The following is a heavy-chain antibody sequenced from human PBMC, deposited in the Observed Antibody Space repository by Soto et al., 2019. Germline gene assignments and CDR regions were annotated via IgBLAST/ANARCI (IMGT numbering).Heavy chain of an antibody. J-gene: IGHJ6*03. CDR2: IWYDGSNK. CDR3: ARDAMIDSYYYYMDV. D-gene: IGHD2-21*01. V-gene: IGHV3-33*01. Sequence: QVQLVESGGGVVQPGWSLRLSCAASGFTFSSYGIHWVRQAPGKGLEWVAVIWYDGSNKYYADSVKGRFTISRDNSKNTLYLQMDSLRAEDTAVYYCARDAMIDSYYYYMDVWGKGTTVTVSS. CDR1: GFTFSSYG.